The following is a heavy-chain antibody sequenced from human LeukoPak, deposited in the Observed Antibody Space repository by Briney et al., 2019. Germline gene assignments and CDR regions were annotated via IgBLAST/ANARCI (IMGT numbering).Heavy chain of an antibody. V-gene: IGHV4-61*02. Sequence: SETLSLTCTVSGGSISSGSYYWSWIRQPAGKGLEWIGRIYTSGSTNYNPSLKSRVTITVDTSKNQFSLKLSSVTAADTAVYYCASSGLTEDYWGQGTLVTVSS. CDR2: IYTSGST. J-gene: IGHJ4*02. CDR1: GGSISSGSYY. CDR3: ASSGLTEDY. D-gene: IGHD1-20*01.